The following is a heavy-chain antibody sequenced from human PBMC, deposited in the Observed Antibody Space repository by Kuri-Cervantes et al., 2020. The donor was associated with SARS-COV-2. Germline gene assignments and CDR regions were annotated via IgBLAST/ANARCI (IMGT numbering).Heavy chain of an antibody. J-gene: IGHJ6*03. V-gene: IGHV3-21*01. CDR1: GFTLSRYT. Sequence: GGSLRLSCVASGFTLSRYTMNWVRQAPGKALEWVSSISGSGSYIYYADSVKGRFTVSRDSAKNSLYLQINSLRGEDTAVYYCARVAGEGPIYYYYMDVWGKGTTVTVSS. D-gene: IGHD3-10*01. CDR2: ISGSGSYI. CDR3: ARVAGEGPIYYYYMDV.